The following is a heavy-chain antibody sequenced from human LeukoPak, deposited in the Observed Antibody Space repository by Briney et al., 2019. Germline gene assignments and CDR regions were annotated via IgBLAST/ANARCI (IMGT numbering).Heavy chain of an antibody. Sequence: GGSLRLSCAASGFTVSSNYMGWVRQAPGKGPEWLSVIYSGGSTFYADSVKGRFTISRDNSKNTLYLQMNSLRAEDTAMYYCASQLAVAAGLDYWGQGTLVTVSS. V-gene: IGHV3-66*02. CDR2: IYSGGST. D-gene: IGHD6-19*01. CDR3: ASQLAVAAGLDY. CDR1: GFTVSSNY. J-gene: IGHJ4*02.